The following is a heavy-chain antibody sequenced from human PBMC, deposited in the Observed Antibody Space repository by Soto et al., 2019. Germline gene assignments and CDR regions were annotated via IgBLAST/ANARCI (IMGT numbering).Heavy chain of an antibody. CDR3: ARVSPDSSASTYDYYAMAV. CDR2: INAGNGNT. J-gene: IGHJ6*02. V-gene: IGHV1-3*01. Sequence: GASVKVSCKASGYTFTSYAMHWVRQAPGQRLEWMGWINAGNGNTKYSQKFQGRVTITRATSASTAYLELSSLRSEDTAVYYCARVSPDSSASTYDYYAMAVCGRGATATGSS. CDR1: GYTFTSYA. D-gene: IGHD6-19*01.